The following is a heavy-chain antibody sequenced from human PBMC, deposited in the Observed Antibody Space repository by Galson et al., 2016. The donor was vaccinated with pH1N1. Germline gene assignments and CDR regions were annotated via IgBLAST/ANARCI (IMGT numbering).Heavy chain of an antibody. D-gene: IGHD3-3*02. J-gene: IGHJ4*02. CDR2: VYYSGST. CDR3: VRHLARPESGVRNDPFDS. Sequence: ETLSLTCTVSGGSISSHYWNWIRQPPGKGLEWIGYVYYSGSTNYNPSLKSRVTISVDTSKNQFSLKLSSVTAADTAIYYCVRHLARPESGVRNDPFDSWAQGTLVSVSS. CDR1: GGSISSHY. V-gene: IGHV4-59*08.